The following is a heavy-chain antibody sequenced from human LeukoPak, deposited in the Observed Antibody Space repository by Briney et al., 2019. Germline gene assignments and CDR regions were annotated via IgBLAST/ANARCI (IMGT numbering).Heavy chain of an antibody. J-gene: IGHJ6*03. D-gene: IGHD3-10*01. CDR1: GGSISTYY. CDR3: ARDRSWFGETYYYSMDV. CDR2: IYSSGST. Sequence: SETLSLTCTVSGGSISTYYGSWIRQPAGKGLEWIGRIYSSGSTNYNPSLKSRVTMSVDTFKNQFSLKLSSVTAADTAVYFCARDRSWFGETYYYSMDVWGKGATVTVSS. V-gene: IGHV4-4*07.